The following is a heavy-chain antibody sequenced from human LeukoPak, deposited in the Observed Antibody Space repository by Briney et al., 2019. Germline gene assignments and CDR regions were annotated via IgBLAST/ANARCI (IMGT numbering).Heavy chain of an antibody. V-gene: IGHV3-23*01. J-gene: IGHJ4*02. CDR3: AKRSSTSSGYFDF. CDR2: ISDSGCST. CDR1: GFTFSNYA. Sequence: PGGSLRLSCAASGFTFSNYAMSWVRQAPGKGLEWVSSISDSGCSTYYADSVKGRFTISRDNSKNTLYLQMNSLRAEDTAIYYCAKRSSTSSGYFDFWGRGTLVTVSS. D-gene: IGHD3-22*01.